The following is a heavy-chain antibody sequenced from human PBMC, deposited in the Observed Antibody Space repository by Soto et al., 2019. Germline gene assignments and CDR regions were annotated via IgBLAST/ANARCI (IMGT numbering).Heavy chain of an antibody. V-gene: IGHV4-39*01. J-gene: IGHJ4*02. CDR1: GGSISSSSYY. CDR2: IYYSGST. Sequence: QLQLQESGPGLVKPSETLSLTCTVSGGSISSSSYYWGWIRQPPGKGLEWIGSIYYSGSTYYNPSLKSRVSISIDTSKNQFSLKLSSVTAADTAVYYCARLGRGDYWGQGTLFTVSS. CDR3: ARLGRGDY.